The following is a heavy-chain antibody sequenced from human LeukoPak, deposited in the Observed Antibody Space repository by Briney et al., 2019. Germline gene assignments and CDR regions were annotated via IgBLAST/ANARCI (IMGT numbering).Heavy chain of an antibody. CDR1: GYSISSGYY. CDR2: IYHSGST. Sequence: SETLSLTCTVSGYSISSGYYWAWIRQPPGKGLEWIGSIYHSGSTYYNPSLKSRVTISVDTSKNQFSLKLSSVTAADTAVYYCARVRLELRDFDYWGQGTLVTVSS. J-gene: IGHJ4*02. V-gene: IGHV4-38-2*02. CDR3: ARVRLELRDFDY. D-gene: IGHD1-7*01.